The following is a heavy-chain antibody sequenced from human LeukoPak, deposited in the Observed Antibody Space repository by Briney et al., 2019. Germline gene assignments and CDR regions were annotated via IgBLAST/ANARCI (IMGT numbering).Heavy chain of an antibody. D-gene: IGHD3-10*01. CDR3: ARVVDYYGSGNWFDP. CDR1: GGTFSSYA. V-gene: IGHV1-69*05. J-gene: IGHJ5*02. CDR2: IIPILGTA. Sequence: SVKVSCKASGGTFSSYAISWVRQAPGQGLEWIGGIIPILGTANYAQKFQGRVTITTDESTSTAYMGLSSLRSEDTAVYYCARVVDYYGSGNWFDPWGQGTLVTVSS.